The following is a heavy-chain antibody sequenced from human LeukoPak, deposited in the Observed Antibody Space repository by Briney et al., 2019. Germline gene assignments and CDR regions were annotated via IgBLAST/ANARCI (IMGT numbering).Heavy chain of an antibody. Sequence: LRLSCAASGFTFSSYAMHWVRQPPGKGLEWIGYIYYSGSTYYNPSLKSRVTISVDTSKNQFSLKLSSVTAADTAVYYCARDQIGSSGYYSTRWFDPWGQGTLVTVSS. V-gene: IGHV4-30-4*01. CDR2: IYYSGST. D-gene: IGHD3-22*01. CDR1: GFTFSSYAMH. J-gene: IGHJ5*02. CDR3: ARDQIGSSGYYSTRWFDP.